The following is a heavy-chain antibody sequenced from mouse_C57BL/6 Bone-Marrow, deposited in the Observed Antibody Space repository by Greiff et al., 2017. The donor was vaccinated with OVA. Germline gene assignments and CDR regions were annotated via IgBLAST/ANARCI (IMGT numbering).Heavy chain of an antibody. Sequence: EVKLQESGGGLVKPGGSLKLSCAASGFTFSDYGMHWVRQAPEKGLEWVAYISSGSSTIYYADTVKGRFTISRDNAKNTLFLQMTSLRSEDTAMYYCARYSNYQLWFAYWGQGTLVTVSA. V-gene: IGHV5-17*01. D-gene: IGHD2-5*01. CDR3: ARYSNYQLWFAY. CDR2: ISSGSSTI. CDR1: GFTFSDYG. J-gene: IGHJ3*01.